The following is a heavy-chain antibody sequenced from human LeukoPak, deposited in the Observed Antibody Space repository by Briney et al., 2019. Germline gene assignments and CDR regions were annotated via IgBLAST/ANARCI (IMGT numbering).Heavy chain of an antibody. CDR3: ARDTLYCSGGSCYSYLLDY. J-gene: IGHJ4*02. Sequence: PSETLSLTCAVSGYSISSGYYWGWIRQPPGKGLEWIGSIYHSGSTNYNPSLKSRVTISVDTSKNQFSLKLSSVTAADTAVYYCARDTLYCSGGSCYSYLLDYWGQGTLVTVSS. V-gene: IGHV4-38-2*02. CDR2: IYHSGST. CDR1: GYSISSGYY. D-gene: IGHD2-15*01.